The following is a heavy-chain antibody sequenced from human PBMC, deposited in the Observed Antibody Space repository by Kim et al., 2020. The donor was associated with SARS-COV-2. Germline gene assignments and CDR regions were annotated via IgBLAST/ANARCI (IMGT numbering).Heavy chain of an antibody. CDR3: STAGIYHAVAATLDY. CDR1: GFTFSNAW. CDR2: IKSKTDGGTT. J-gene: IGHJ4*02. V-gene: IGHV3-15*01. Sequence: GGSLRLSCAASGFTFSNAWMSWVRQAPGKGLECVGRIKSKTDGGTTDYAAPVKGRFTISRDDSKNTLYLQMNSLKTEDTAVYYCSTAGIYHAVAATLDYWGQGTLVTVSS. D-gene: IGHD2-15*01.